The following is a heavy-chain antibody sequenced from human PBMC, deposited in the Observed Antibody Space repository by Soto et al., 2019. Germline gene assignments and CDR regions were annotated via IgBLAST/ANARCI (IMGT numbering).Heavy chain of an antibody. CDR3: ARDSTASGWLSQFDY. V-gene: IGHV3-66*01. CDR1: GFTVSSNY. CDR2: IYSGGST. J-gene: IGHJ4*02. D-gene: IGHD3-9*01. Sequence: PGGSLRLSCAASGFTVSSNYMRWVRQAPGKGLEWVSVIYSGGSTYYEDSVKGRFTISRDNSKNTLYLQMNSLRAEDTAVYYCARDSTASGWLSQFDYWGQGTLVTVSS.